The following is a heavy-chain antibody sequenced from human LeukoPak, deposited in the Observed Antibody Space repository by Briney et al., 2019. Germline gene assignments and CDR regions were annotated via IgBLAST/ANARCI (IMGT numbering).Heavy chain of an antibody. CDR1: GIIFTNYW. CDR3: ARGGGYSYGSFDY. Sequence: GGSLRLSCAASGIIFTNYWMHWVRQAPGKGLVWVSRINRDGSSTSYADSVKGRFTISRDNAKNTLYLQMNSLRAEDTAVYYCARGGGYSYGSFDYWGQGTLVTVSS. D-gene: IGHD5-18*01. J-gene: IGHJ4*02. V-gene: IGHV3-74*01. CDR2: INRDGSST.